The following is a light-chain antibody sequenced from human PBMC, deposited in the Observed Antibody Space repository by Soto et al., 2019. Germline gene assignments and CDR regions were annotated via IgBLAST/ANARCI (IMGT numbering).Light chain of an antibody. CDR3: CSYAGSYT. CDR1: NSDIGSNT. J-gene: IGLJ1*01. V-gene: IGLV1-44*01. CDR2: SNN. Sequence: QSVLTQPPSASGTPGQRVTISCSGSNSDIGSNTVNWYQQFPGAAPKLLIYSNNQRPSGVPDRFSGSKSGTSASLAISGLQSEDDADYYCCSYAGSYTFGTGTKVTVL.